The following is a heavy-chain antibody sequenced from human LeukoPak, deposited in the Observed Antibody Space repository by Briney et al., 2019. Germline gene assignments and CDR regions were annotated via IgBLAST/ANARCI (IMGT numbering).Heavy chain of an antibody. CDR2: ISAYNGHT. CDR3: ARDSSGFPRDASDY. Sequence: ASVKVSFKASGYTFTSYGINWVRQAPGQGLEWMGWISAYNGHTNYAQKLQGRVTMTTDTSTSTAHMELRSLRSDDTAVYFCARDSSGFPRDASDYWGQGTLVTVSS. CDR1: GYTFTSYG. J-gene: IGHJ4*02. V-gene: IGHV1-18*01. D-gene: IGHD3-22*01.